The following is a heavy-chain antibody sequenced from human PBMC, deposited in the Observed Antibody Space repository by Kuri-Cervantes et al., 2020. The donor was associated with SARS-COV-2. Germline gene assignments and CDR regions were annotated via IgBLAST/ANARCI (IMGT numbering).Heavy chain of an antibody. Sequence: ASVKVSCKASGYTFTSYYMHWVRQAPGQGLEWMGRINPNSGGTNYAQKFQGRVTMTRDTSISTAYMELSRLRSDDTAVYYCAGDPGGLDAFDIWGQGTMVTVSS. CDR1: GYTFTSYY. V-gene: IGHV1-2*06. D-gene: IGHD4-23*01. J-gene: IGHJ3*02. CDR3: AGDPGGLDAFDI. CDR2: INPNSGGT.